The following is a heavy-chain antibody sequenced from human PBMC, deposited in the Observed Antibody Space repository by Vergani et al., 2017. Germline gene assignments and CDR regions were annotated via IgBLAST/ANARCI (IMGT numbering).Heavy chain of an antibody. V-gene: IGHV3-23*04. D-gene: IGHD2-2*01. CDR2: ISGSGGNT. CDR3: AKGVYCSSTSCYEGRGYYYGMGV. J-gene: IGHJ6*02. CDR1: GFTFSRHW. Sequence: EVQLVESGGGLVQPGGSLRLSCAASGFTFSRHWMHWVRQAPGKGLEWVSGISGSGGNTYYANSVKGRFTISRDNSKNTLYLQMNSLRADDTAVYYCAKGVYCSSTSCYEGRGYYYGMGVWGQGP.